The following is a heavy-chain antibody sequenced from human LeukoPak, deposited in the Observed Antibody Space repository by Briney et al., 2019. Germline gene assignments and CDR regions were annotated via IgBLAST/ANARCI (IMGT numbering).Heavy chain of an antibody. CDR1: GFSVSRNY. CDR2: IYSGGTT. CDR3: ARKTDHQTGGDY. V-gene: IGHV3-66*01. Sequence: GGSLRLSCAASGFSVSRNYMTWVRQAPGEGLEWVSLIYSGGTTSYADSVKGRFTISRDNSKNTLCLQMNSLRAEDTAVYYCARKTDHQTGGDYWGQGTLVTVSS. J-gene: IGHJ4*02. D-gene: IGHD1-1*01.